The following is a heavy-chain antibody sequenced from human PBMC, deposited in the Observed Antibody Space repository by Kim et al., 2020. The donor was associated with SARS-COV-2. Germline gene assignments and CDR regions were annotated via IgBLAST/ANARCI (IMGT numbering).Heavy chain of an antibody. J-gene: IGHJ4*02. CDR3: ARAPRGGAEFDY. Sequence: GGSLRLSCEASGFIFSSFSIHWVRQAPGKGLEWVTLISYDGSHKYYADSVKGRFSISRDNSKNMVYLEMNSLRVEDTAVYYCARAPRGGAEFDYWGQGSLVTVSS. V-gene: IGHV3-30*04. CDR2: ISYDGSHK. CDR1: GFIFSSFS. D-gene: IGHD1-26*01.